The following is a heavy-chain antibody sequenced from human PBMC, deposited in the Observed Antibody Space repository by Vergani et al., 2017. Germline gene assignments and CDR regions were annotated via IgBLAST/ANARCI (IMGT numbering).Heavy chain of an antibody. CDR2: IFPSGNS. V-gene: IGHV4-59*01. J-gene: IGHJ4*02. D-gene: IGHD3-22*01. CDR3: TRGWYYDSISYWAY. CDR1: GGSISSYY. Sequence: QVQLQESGPGLVKPSETLSLTCTVSGGSISSYYWSWIRQPPGKGLEWIGYIFPSGNSDYNPSLKNRVSISVDTSKNQFSLTLTSVTAADTAVYYCTRGWYYDSISYWAYWGQGTLVTVSS.